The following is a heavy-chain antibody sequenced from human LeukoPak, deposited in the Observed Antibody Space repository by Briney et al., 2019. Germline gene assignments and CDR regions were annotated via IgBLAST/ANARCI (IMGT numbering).Heavy chain of an antibody. CDR2: IIPDSGGT. V-gene: IGHV1-2*02. CDR3: ARGYSSGSSYYFDY. Sequence: ASVKVSCKASGYTLTGYYMHWMRQAPGQGLEWMGWIIPDSGGTYYAQKFQGRVTMTRDTSISTAYMELSRLRPDDTAVYYCARGYSSGSSYYFDYRGQGTLVTVSS. J-gene: IGHJ4*02. D-gene: IGHD6-19*01. CDR1: GYTLTGYY.